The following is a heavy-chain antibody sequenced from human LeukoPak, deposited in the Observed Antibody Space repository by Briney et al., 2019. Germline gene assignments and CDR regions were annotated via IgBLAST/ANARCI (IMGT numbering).Heavy chain of an antibody. J-gene: IGHJ4*02. CDR1: GYTFTGYY. D-gene: IGHD3-3*01. CDR3: ARDSIKGVRFLGH. V-gene: IGHV1-2*02. CDR2: INPNSGGT. Sequence: ASVKVSCKASGYTFTGYYVHWVRQAPGQGPEWMGCINPNSGGTNYAQRFQGRVTMTRDTSINTAYMELSSLRSDDTAVYYCARDSIKGVRFLGHWGQGTLVTVSS.